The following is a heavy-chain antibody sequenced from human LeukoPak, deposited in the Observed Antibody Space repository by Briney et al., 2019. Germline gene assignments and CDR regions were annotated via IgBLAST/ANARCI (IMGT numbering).Heavy chain of an antibody. CDR2: IHGNGGNT. V-gene: IGHV3-64*01. J-gene: IGHJ4*02. CDR1: GFPFSGYA. Sequence: GGSVRLSCAASGFPFSGYAMYWVRQAPGKGLEFVSGIHGNGGNTLYANSVKGRFTISRDNSKNTLYLQMGSLRGEDMAVYYCARAQTGATSYYFDDWGQGTLVTVSS. D-gene: IGHD1-7*01. CDR3: ARAQTGATSYYFDD.